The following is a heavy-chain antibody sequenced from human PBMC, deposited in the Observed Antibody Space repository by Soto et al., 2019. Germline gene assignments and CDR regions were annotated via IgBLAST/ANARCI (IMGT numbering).Heavy chain of an antibody. J-gene: IGHJ5*02. Sequence: PGGSLRLSCAASGFTFRSFTMNWVRQAPGKGLEWVSTISSNSAHIYYTDALRGRFTISRDHAKNSLHLQMNSLRAEDTAVYYCTSDASRESSARGWFDPWGPGTLVTVSS. V-gene: IGHV3-21*01. CDR2: ISSNSAHI. CDR3: TSDASRESSARGWFDP. CDR1: GFTFRSFT. D-gene: IGHD6-25*01.